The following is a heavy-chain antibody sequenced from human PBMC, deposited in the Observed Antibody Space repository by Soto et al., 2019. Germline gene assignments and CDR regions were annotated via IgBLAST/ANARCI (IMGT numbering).Heavy chain of an antibody. V-gene: IGHV1-69*01. CDR2: FVTLFGST. CDR1: GGTFSGYA. CDR3: ATHSLGTSSPPYFDN. J-gene: IGHJ4*02. D-gene: IGHD2-15*01. Sequence: QVQLVQSGAEVKKPGSSVKVSCHASGGTFSGYALTWVRQAPGQGLEWMGEFVTLFGSTNYAQKFAGRITIIADESTSTGYMELSTLRSEDTAVYYCATHSLGTSSPPYFDNWGQGTLVTVSS.